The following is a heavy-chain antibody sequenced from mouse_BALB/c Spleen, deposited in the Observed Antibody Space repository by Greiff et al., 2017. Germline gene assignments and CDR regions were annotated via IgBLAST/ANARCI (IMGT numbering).Heavy chain of an antibody. CDR3: AITGFAY. CDR1: GFTFSSFG. Sequence: EVQVVESGGGLVQPGGSRKLSCAASGFTFSSFGMHWVRQAPEKGLEWVAYISSGSSTIYYADTVKGRFTISRDNPKNTLFLQMTSLRSEDTAMYYCAITGFAYWGQGTLVTVSA. CDR2: ISSGSSTI. J-gene: IGHJ3*01. V-gene: IGHV5-17*02.